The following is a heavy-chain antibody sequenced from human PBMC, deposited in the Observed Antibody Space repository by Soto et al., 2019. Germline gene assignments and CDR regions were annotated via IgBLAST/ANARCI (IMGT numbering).Heavy chain of an antibody. CDR2: IIPLFRTA. CDR3: ARKSEMAAKWNYEKAADYYYYAMDV. Sequence: QVQLVQSGAEVKKSGSSVKVSCKAFGGPFKNYAISWVRQAPGQGLEWMGGIIPLFRTAHYAQKFQGRVTITADEFTATAYMELSSLRSEDTAVYFCARKSEMAAKWNYEKAADYYYYAMDVWGQGTTVTVSS. J-gene: IGHJ6*02. D-gene: IGHD3-3*01. V-gene: IGHV1-69*01. CDR1: GGPFKNYA.